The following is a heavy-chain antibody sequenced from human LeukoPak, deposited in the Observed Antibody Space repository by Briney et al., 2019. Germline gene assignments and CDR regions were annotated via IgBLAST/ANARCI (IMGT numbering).Heavy chain of an antibody. V-gene: IGHV4-61*01. CDR3: ARHLRDGYNYAFDY. J-gene: IGHJ4*02. D-gene: IGHD5-24*01. CDR2: IYDSGST. CDR1: GGSVSSGSYY. Sequence: SETLSLTCTVSGGSVSSGSYYWSWIRQPPGKGLEWIGYIYDSGSTNYNPSLKSRVTISVDTSKNQFSLKLSSVTAADTAVYYCARHLRDGYNYAFDYWGQGTLVTVSS.